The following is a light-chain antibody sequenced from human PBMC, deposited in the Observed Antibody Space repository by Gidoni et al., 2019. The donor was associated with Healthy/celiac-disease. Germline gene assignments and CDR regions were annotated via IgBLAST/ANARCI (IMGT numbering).Light chain of an antibody. CDR2: QDS. CDR3: QAWDRSTAV. V-gene: IGLV3-1*01. CDR1: NLGDKY. J-gene: IGLJ3*02. Sequence: SYELTQPPSVSVSPGQTSSITCSGDNLGDKYACWYKQKPGQSPVLVIYQDSKRPAGIPERFSGSNSGNTATLTISGTQAMDEADYYCQAWDRSTAVFGGGTKLTVL.